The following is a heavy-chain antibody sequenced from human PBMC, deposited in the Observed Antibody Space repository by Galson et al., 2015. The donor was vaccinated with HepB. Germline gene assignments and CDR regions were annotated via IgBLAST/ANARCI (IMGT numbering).Heavy chain of an antibody. D-gene: IGHD2-2*01. CDR1: GFTFRSSS. J-gene: IGHJ6*02. V-gene: IGHV3-21*01. Sequence: SLRLSCAASGFTFRSSSINWVRQAPGKGLEWVSSISSSSSYIYYAYSVTGRFTISRDNAKNSLYLQMNSLSAEDTAVYYCARDGCSSTSCYYYGMGVWGQGTTVTVSS. CDR2: ISSSSSYI. CDR3: ARDGCSSTSCYYYGMGV.